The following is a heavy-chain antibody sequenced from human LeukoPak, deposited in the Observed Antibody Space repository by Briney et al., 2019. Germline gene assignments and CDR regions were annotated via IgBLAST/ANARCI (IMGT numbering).Heavy chain of an antibody. CDR2: MNPNSGNT. V-gene: IGHV1-8*01. Sequence: RASVKVSCKASGYTFTSYDINWVRQATGHGLEWMGWMNPNSGNTGYAQKFQGRVTMTRNTSISTAYMKLSSLRSEDTAVYYCARGIPDLGYCSGGSCPTYYWYFDLWGRGTLVTVSS. CDR1: GYTFTSYD. D-gene: IGHD2-15*01. CDR3: ARGIPDLGYCSGGSCPTYYWYFDL. J-gene: IGHJ2*01.